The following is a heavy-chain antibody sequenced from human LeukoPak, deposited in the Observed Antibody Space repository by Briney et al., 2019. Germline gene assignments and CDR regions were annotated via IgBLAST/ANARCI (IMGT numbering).Heavy chain of an antibody. Sequence: ETLSLTCTVSGGSISSYYWSWVRQAPGKGLEWVANMKQDGSEKYYVDSVRGRFTISRDNAKNSLYLQMNSLRAEDTAVYYCARGGDYIWGSYRLYYFNYWGQGTLATVSS. CDR2: MKQDGSEK. J-gene: IGHJ4*02. CDR1: GGSISSYY. CDR3: ARGGDYIWGSYRLYYFNY. D-gene: IGHD3-16*02. V-gene: IGHV3-7*03.